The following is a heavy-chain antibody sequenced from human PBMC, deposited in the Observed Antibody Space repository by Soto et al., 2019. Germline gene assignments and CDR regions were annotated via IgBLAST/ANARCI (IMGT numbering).Heavy chain of an antibody. CDR1: GFTFSSYG. V-gene: IGHV3-33*03. CDR3: ASSLLKPFDY. J-gene: IGHJ4*02. Sequence: GGSLRLSCAASGFTFSSYGMHWVRQAPGKGLEWVAVIWYDGSSTSYADSVKGRFTISRDNAKNTLYLQMNSLRAEDTAVYYCASSLLKPFDYWGQGTLVTVSS. CDR2: IWYDGSST.